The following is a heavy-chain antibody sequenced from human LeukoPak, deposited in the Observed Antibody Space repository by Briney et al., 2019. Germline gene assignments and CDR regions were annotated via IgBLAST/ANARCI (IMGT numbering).Heavy chain of an antibody. CDR2: IYHSGST. Sequence: PSETLSLTCAVSGYSISSGYYWGWIRQPPGKGLEWIGSIYHSGSTYYNPSLKSRVTISADTSKNQFSLKLSSVTAADTAVYYCARRPNKSYFDYWGQGTLVTVSS. J-gene: IGHJ4*02. V-gene: IGHV4-38-2*01. CDR1: GYSISSGYY. CDR3: ARRPNKSYFDY.